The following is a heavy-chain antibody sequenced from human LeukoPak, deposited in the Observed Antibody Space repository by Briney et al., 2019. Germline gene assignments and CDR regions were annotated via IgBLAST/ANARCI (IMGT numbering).Heavy chain of an antibody. CDR3: ARDRWFPSPLGMDV. CDR1: GGSISNGDHY. CDR2: IYYSGST. D-gene: IGHD3-10*01. J-gene: IGHJ6*01. Sequence: SETLSLTCNVSGGSISNGDHYWSWIRQPPGKGLEWIGYIYYSGSTYYYPSLRGRVTISIDTSKNQFSLRLRSVTAADTAVYYCARDRWFPSPLGMDVWGQGTTVTVSS. V-gene: IGHV4-30-4*01.